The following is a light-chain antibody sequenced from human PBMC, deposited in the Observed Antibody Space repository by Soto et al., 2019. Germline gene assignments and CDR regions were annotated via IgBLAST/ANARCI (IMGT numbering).Light chain of an antibody. CDR1: QSISSW. J-gene: IGKJ1*01. CDR2: KAS. Sequence: DIHMTQSPSTLSASVGDRVTITCRASQSISSWLAWYQQKPGKAPKVLIYKASGLQSGVPSRFSGSGSGTEFTLTISSLEPEDFAVYFCHHCGGSQPFGQGTKVETK. V-gene: IGKV1-5*03. CDR3: HHCGGSQP.